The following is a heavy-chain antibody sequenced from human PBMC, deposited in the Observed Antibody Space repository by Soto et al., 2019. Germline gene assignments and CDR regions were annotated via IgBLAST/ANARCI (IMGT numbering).Heavy chain of an antibody. J-gene: IGHJ6*02. CDR3: VREAQQGYFYYGMDV. V-gene: IGHV3-9*01. CDR2: ITWNTGIM. D-gene: IGHD1-1*01. Sequence: EVQLVESGGGLVQPGRSLRLSCLTSGFTFGDFGMHWVRQAPGKGLEWVSGITWNTGIMDYADSVKGRFTISRDNARNSLCLQMNSLRTEDTALYYCVREAQQGYFYYGMDVWGQGTTVTVSS. CDR1: GFTFGDFG.